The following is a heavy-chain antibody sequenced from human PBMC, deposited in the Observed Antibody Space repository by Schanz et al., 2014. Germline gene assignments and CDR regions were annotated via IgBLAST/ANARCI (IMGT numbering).Heavy chain of an antibody. V-gene: IGHV3-23*01. CDR1: GFTFSTYA. Sequence: DVQLLESGGGLVQPGGSLRLSCAASGFTFSTYAMSWVRQAPGKGLEWVSAISGSGGSTYYADSVKGRFTISRDNSKNSLYLQMNSLEAEDTALYYCAKDPSHGDYDYYFDYWGQGTLVTVSS. J-gene: IGHJ4*02. CDR3: AKDPSHGDYDYYFDY. CDR2: ISGSGGST. D-gene: IGHD3-22*01.